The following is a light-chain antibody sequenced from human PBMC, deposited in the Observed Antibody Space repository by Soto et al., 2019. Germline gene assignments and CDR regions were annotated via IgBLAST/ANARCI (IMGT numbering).Light chain of an antibody. CDR3: RQSSNWPPIT. Sequence: EIVLTQSPATLSLSPGERATLSCRASQSVSSYLAWYQQKPGQAPRLLIYDASNRATGIPARFSGSGSGTDFTLTISSLGPEDFAVYSCRQSSNWPPITFGQGTRLEIK. CDR2: DAS. V-gene: IGKV3-11*01. J-gene: IGKJ5*01. CDR1: QSVSSY.